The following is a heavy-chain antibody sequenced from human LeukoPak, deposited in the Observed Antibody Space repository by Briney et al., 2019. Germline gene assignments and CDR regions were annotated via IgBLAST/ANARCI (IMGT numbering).Heavy chain of an antibody. V-gene: IGHV3-48*02. CDR1: GFTFSTKS. J-gene: IGHJ4*02. Sequence: GGSLRLSCAASGFTFSTKSMNWVRQAPGKGLEWVSYITADSGTTYYADSVKGRFTISRDNAKNSLYLQMNSLRDEDTAVYYCASRDYFDYWGQGTLVTVSS. CDR2: ITADSGTT. CDR3: ASRDYFDY.